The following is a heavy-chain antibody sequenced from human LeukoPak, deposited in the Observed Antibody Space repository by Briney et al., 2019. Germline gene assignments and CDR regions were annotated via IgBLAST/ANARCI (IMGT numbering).Heavy chain of an antibody. V-gene: IGHV1-2*06. CDR1: GYTFIDYY. Sequence: ASVKVSCKASGYTFIDYYIHWVRQAPGQGLEWMGRINPRSGGTNYAQKLQGRVTMTTDTSTSTAYMELRSLRSDDTAVYYCARVPNLTGDPRNFDYWGQGTLVTVSS. D-gene: IGHD7-27*01. J-gene: IGHJ4*02. CDR2: INPRSGGT. CDR3: ARVPNLTGDPRNFDY.